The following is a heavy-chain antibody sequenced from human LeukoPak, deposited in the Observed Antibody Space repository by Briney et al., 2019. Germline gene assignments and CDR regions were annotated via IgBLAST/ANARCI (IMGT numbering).Heavy chain of an antibody. CDR2: ISWNSGSI. V-gene: IGHV3-9*01. Sequence: SLRLSCAASGFTFDDYAVHWVRQAPGKGLEWVSGISWNSGSIGYADSVKGRFTISRDNAKNSLYLQMNSLRAEDTALYYCAKGAKWELLLHFDYWGQGTLVTVSS. J-gene: IGHJ4*02. CDR1: GFTFDDYA. CDR3: AKGAKWELLLHFDY. D-gene: IGHD1-26*01.